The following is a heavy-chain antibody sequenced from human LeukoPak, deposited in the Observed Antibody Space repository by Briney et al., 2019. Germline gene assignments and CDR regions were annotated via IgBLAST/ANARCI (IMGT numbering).Heavy chain of an antibody. CDR1: GFTFSNYW. CDR2: ISSDESST. V-gene: IGHV3-74*01. J-gene: IGHJ4*02. D-gene: IGHD2-2*01. CDR3: ARGGFTGTSCPYFDY. Sequence: PGGSLRLSCAASGFTFSNYWMHWVRQAPGKGLVWVSRISSDESSTTYADSVKGRFTISRDNAKNTLYLKMNTLRAEDTAIYFCARGGFTGTSCPYFDYWGQGTLVTFSS.